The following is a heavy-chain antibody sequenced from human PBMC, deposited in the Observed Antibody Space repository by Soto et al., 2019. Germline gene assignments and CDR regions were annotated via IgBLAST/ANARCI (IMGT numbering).Heavy chain of an antibody. CDR3: ARDGNWNEHYYYYGMDV. D-gene: IGHD1-1*01. CDR2: IYHSGST. J-gene: IGHJ6*02. CDR1: GYSISTGFN. V-gene: IGHV4-38-2*02. Sequence: PSETLSLTCAVSGYSISTGFNWAWIRQPPGKGLEWIGYIYHSGSTYYNPSLKSRVTISVDRSKNQFSLKLSSVTAADTAVYYCARDGNWNEHYYYYGMDVWGQGTTVTVSS.